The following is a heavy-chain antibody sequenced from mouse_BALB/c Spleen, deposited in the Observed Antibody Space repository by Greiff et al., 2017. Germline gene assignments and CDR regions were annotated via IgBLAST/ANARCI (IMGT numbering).Heavy chain of an antibody. CDR2: INPSNGRT. J-gene: IGHJ3*01. CDR3: ARNYDYFLSY. D-gene: IGHD2-4*01. V-gene: IGHV1S81*02. CDR1: GYTFTSYW. Sequence: VQLQQPGAELVKPGASVKLSCKASGYTFTSYWMHWVKQRPGQGLEWIGEINPSNGRTNYNEKFKSKATLTVDKSSSTAYMQLSSLTSEDSAVYYCARNYDYFLSYWGQGTLVTVSA.